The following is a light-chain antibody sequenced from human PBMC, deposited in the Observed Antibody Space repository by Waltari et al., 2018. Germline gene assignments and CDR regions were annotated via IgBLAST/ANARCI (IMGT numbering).Light chain of an antibody. CDR2: DAS. CDR1: QSVSTF. V-gene: IGKV3-11*01. J-gene: IGKJ4*01. Sequence: EIVLTQSPATLSLSPGERATLSCRASQSVSTFLAWYQQKPGQAPRLLIYDASNRATGIPARFSGGGSGTDFTLTISSLEPEDFAVYYCQQRSNWPPKLTVGGGTKVEMK. CDR3: QQRSNWPPKLT.